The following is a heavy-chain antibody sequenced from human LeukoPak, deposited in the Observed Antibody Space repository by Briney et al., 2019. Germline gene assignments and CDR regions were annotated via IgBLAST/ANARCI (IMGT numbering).Heavy chain of an antibody. J-gene: IGHJ4*02. CDR1: GFTFSSYW. D-gene: IGHD6-19*01. V-gene: IGHV3-48*04. Sequence: GGSLRLSCAASGFTFSSYWMSWVRQAPGKGLEWVSYMSSSSSTIYYADSVKGRFTISRDNAKNSLYLQMNSLRAEDTAVYYCARGGYSSGWYSDYWGQGTLVTVSS. CDR2: MSSSSSTI. CDR3: ARGGYSSGWYSDY.